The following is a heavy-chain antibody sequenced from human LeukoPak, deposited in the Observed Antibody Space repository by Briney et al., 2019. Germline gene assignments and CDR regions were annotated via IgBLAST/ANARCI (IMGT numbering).Heavy chain of an antibody. J-gene: IGHJ4*02. CDR2: IYHSGST. Sequence: PSQTLSLTCAVSGGSISSGGYSWSWIRPPPGKGLEWIGYIYHSGSTYSNPSLKSLATISVDRSKNQFSLKLSSVTAADTAVYYCARGNSEVVTAYFDYWGQGTLVTVSS. CDR1: GGSISSGGYS. CDR3: ARGNSEVVTAYFDY. V-gene: IGHV4-30-2*01. D-gene: IGHD2-21*02.